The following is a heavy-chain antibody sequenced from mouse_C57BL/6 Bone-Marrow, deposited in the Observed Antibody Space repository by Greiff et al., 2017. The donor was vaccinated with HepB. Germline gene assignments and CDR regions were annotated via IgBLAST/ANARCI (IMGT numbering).Heavy chain of an antibody. CDR2: INPSSGYT. CDR1: GYTFTSYW. Sequence: VQLVESGAELPKPGASVKLSCKASGYTFTSYWMHWVKQRPGQGLEWIGYINPSSGYTKYNQKFKDKATLTADKSSSTAYMQLSSLTYEDSAVYYCARRDTTVDLPYWYFDVWGTGTTVTVSS. CDR3: ARRDTTVDLPYWYFDV. D-gene: IGHD1-1*01. V-gene: IGHV1-7*01. J-gene: IGHJ1*03.